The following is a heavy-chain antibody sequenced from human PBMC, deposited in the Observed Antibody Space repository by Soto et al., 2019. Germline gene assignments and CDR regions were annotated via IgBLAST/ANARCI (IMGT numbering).Heavy chain of an antibody. J-gene: IGHJ4*02. D-gene: IGHD3-10*01. Sequence: EVQLVESGGGLVKPGGSLRLSCAASGFTFSSYSMNWVRQAPGKGLEWVSSISSSSSYIYYADSVMGRFTISRDNAKNSLYLQMNSLRAEDTAVYYGAGGGGSGSTTSGFDYWGQGTLVTVSS. CDR2: ISSSSSYI. CDR1: GFTFSSYS. V-gene: IGHV3-21*01. CDR3: AGGGGSGSTTSGFDY.